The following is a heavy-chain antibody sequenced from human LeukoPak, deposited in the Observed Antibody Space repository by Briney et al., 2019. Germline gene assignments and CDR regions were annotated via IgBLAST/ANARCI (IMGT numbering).Heavy chain of an antibody. V-gene: IGHV4-59*01. Sequence: SETLSLTCTVSGGSISSYYWSWIRQPPGKGLEWIGYIYYSGSTNYNPSLKSRVTISVDTSKNQFSLKQSSVTAADTAVYYCARDLRRYFDYWGQGTLVTVSS. J-gene: IGHJ4*02. D-gene: IGHD3-10*01. CDR2: IYYSGST. CDR1: GGSISSYY. CDR3: ARDLRRYFDY.